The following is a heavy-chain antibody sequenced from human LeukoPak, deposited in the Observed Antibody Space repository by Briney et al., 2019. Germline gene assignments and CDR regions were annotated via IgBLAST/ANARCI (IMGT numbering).Heavy chain of an antibody. Sequence: PGRSLRLSCAASAFTCSSYAMHWARQASANWLHSSPGISYDVSNKYYADSVKGRFTISRDNSKNTLYLQMNSLRAEDTAVYYCAKEDDGYNGGGYFDYWGQGTLVTVSS. V-gene: IGHV3-30*18. CDR1: AFTCSSYA. CDR3: AKEDDGYNGGGYFDY. J-gene: IGHJ4*02. CDR2: ISYDVSNK. D-gene: IGHD5-24*01.